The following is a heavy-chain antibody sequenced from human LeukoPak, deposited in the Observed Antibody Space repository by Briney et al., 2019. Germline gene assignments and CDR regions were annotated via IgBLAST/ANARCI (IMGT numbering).Heavy chain of an antibody. CDR3: ARAPYGVIDY. CDR1: GGSCSGYY. V-gene: IGHV4-34*01. D-gene: IGHD4-17*01. Sequence: PSETLSLTCAVYGGSCSGYYWSWIRQPPGKGLEWVGEINHSGSTNYNPSLKSRVTISVDTSKNQFSLKLSSVTAADTAVYYCARAPYGVIDYWGQGTLVIVSS. J-gene: IGHJ4*02. CDR2: INHSGST.